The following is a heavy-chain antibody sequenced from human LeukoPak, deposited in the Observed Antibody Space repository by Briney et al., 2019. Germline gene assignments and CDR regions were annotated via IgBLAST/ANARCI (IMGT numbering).Heavy chain of an antibody. Sequence: SGTLSLTCGVSGGSISSTNWWSWVRQPPGQGLGWIGEISLSGVTNYNPSLKSRVTMSLDRSKNHLSLTLTSVTAADTAVYYCARVDCSGGSCYAFDIWGQGTMVTVSS. V-gene: IGHV4-4*02. D-gene: IGHD2-15*01. CDR2: ISLSGVT. J-gene: IGHJ3*02. CDR1: GGSISSTNW. CDR3: ARVDCSGGSCYAFDI.